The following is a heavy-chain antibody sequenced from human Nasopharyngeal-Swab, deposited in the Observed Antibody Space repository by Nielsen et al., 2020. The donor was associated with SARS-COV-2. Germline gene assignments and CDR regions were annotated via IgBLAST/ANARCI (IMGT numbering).Heavy chain of an antibody. D-gene: IGHD6-13*01. CDR3: ARGEQQLVRRYYYYYMDV. J-gene: IGHJ6*03. V-gene: IGHV3-13*01. CDR1: GFTFSSYD. CDR2: IGTAGDT. Sequence: GESLKISCAASGFTFSSYDMHWVRQATGKGLEWVSAIGTAGDTYYPGSVKGRFTISRENAKNSLYLQMNSLRAGDTAVYYCARGEQQLVRRYYYYYMDVRGKGTTVTVSS.